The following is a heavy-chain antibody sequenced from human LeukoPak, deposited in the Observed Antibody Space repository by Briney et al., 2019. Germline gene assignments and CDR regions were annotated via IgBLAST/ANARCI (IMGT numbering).Heavy chain of an antibody. CDR3: ARDSTAAYFDY. D-gene: IGHD2/OR15-2a*01. V-gene: IGHV3-48*03. CDR2: ISSSGSTI. CDR1: GFTFSSYE. J-gene: IGHJ4*02. Sequence: GGSLRLSCAASGFTFSSYEMNWARQAPGKGLEWVSYISSSGSTIYYADSVKGRFTISRDNAKNSLYLQMNSLRAEDTAVYYCARDSTAAYFDYWGQGTLVTVSS.